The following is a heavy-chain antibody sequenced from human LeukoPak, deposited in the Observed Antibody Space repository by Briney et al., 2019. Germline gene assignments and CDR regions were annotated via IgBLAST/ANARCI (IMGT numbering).Heavy chain of an antibody. CDR1: GYTFTNYG. CDR3: ARDSEQWLVRAVWFDP. D-gene: IGHD6-19*01. V-gene: IGHV1-18*01. CDR2: ISAYNGNT. Sequence: GASVKVSCKASGYTFTNYGISWVRQAPGQGLEWMGWISAYNGNTNYAQKVQGRVTMTTDTSTSTAYMELRSLRSDDTDVYYCARDSEQWLVRAVWFDPWGQGTLVTVSS. J-gene: IGHJ5*02.